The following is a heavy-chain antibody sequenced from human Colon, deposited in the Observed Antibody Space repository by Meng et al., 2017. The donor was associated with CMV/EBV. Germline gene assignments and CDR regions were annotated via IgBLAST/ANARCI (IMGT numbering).Heavy chain of an antibody. J-gene: IGHJ6*02. V-gene: IGHV3-48*03. CDR2: ISSSGSAI. D-gene: IGHD1-7*01. CDR3: AKQGTTALPKRSYYYYGMDV. Sequence: GESLKISCEASGFTFSSYEMNWVRQAPGKGLEWVSYISSSGSAIYYADSVKGRFTISRDNAKNSLYLQMNSLRAEDTALYYCAKQGTTALPKRSYYYYGMDVWGQGTTVTVSS. CDR1: GFTFSSYE.